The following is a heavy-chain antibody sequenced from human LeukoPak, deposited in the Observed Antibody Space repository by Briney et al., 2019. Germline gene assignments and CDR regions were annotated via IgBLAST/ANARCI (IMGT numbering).Heavy chain of an antibody. V-gene: IGHV3-48*03. CDR1: GFPFSSYE. Sequence: QPGGSLRLSCAASGFPFSSYEMNWVRQAPGKGLEWVSFITSSGNTMYYADSVKGRFTISRDNAKNSLYLQMNSLRADDTAVYYCARLRSKYWFDPWGQGTLVTVSS. D-gene: IGHD4-11*01. CDR3: ARLRSKYWFDP. J-gene: IGHJ5*02. CDR2: ITSSGNTM.